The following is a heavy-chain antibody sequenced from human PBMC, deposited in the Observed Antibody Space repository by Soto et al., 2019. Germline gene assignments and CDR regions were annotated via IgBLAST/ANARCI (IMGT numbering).Heavy chain of an antibody. J-gene: IGHJ5*02. V-gene: IGHV3-74*03. CDR2: INGDGSDI. CDR3: AIDQPPPDSFDA. CDR1: GCDFNNYW. Sequence: PGGALRLCCGASGCDFNNYWMHVVRQDQGKGLVWVSRINGDGSDIKYADSVKGRFTISRDNAKNTVYLQMNSLRVEDTAMYYCAIDQPPPDSFDARGPAPLLTVSS.